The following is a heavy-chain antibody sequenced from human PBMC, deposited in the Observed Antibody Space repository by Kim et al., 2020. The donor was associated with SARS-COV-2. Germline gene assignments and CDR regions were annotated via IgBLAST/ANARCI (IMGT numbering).Heavy chain of an antibody. Sequence: GGSLRLSCAASGFTFSSYSMNWVRQAPGKGLEWVSSISSSSSYIYYADSVKGRFTISRDNAKNSLYLQMNSLRAEDTAVYYCARGGLGYGSSVYHIYYFDTWGQGTLVTVSS. CDR3: ARGGLGYGSSVYHIYYFDT. CDR2: ISSSSSYI. J-gene: IGHJ4*02. CDR1: GFTFSSYS. D-gene: IGHD3-22*01. V-gene: IGHV3-21*01.